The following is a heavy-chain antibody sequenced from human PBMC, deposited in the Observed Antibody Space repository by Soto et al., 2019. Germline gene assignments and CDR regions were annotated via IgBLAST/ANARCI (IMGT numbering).Heavy chain of an antibody. V-gene: IGHV4-59*01. Sequence: SVILSLTRSVGGGSIISYYWSWIRQPPGKGLEWIGYIYYSGSTNYNPSLKSRVTISVDTSKNQFSLKLSSVTAADTAVYYCARNVWSGYSDYWGQGTLVTVSS. CDR3: ARNVWSGYSDY. J-gene: IGHJ4*02. D-gene: IGHD3-3*01. CDR2: IYYSGST. CDR1: GGSIISYY.